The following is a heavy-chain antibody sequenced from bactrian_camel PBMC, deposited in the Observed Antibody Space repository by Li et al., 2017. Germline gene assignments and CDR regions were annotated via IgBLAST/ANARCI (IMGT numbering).Heavy chain of an antibody. CDR3: AARFGLSCRVDRSWLFNTY. J-gene: IGHJ4*01. CDR2: IGGDGST. V-gene: IGHV3S67*01. D-gene: IGHD5*01. CDR1: RYSAC. Sequence: DVQLVESGGGSVQAGGSLRLSCVASRYSACMGWFRQAPGKEREGVAAIGGDGSTDYVDSVKGRFTISRDNAKKTLYLQMNSLKSEDTSMYYCAARFGLSCRVDRSWLFNTYWGQGTQVTVS.